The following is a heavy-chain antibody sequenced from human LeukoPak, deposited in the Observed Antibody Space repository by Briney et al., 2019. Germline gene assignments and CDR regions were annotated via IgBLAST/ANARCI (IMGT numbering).Heavy chain of an antibody. V-gene: IGHV4-61*02. CDR2: ISAGGST. Sequence: PSQTLSLTCTVSGGSISGGTYSWSWIRQSAGKGLEWIGRISAGGSTNYNPSLKSRVTISIDTSKNQFSLKLSSVTAADTAVYYCARVVGNSEDFDWLLGYYYYMDVWGKGTTVTISS. J-gene: IGHJ6*03. CDR1: GGSISGGTYS. D-gene: IGHD3-9*01. CDR3: ARVVGNSEDFDWLLGYYYYMDV.